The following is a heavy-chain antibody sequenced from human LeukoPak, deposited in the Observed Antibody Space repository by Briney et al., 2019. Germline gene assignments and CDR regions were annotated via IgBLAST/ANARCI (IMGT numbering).Heavy chain of an antibody. Sequence: PGGSLILSCAASGFTFSSYSMKWVRQAPGKGLEWVSYISSGSSTIHYADSVKGRFTISRDNDKNSLYLQMNSLRDEDTAVYYCAREGGYSHAFDYWGQGTLVTVSS. D-gene: IGHD3-22*01. V-gene: IGHV3-48*02. CDR3: AREGGYSHAFDY. CDR1: GFTFSSYS. CDR2: ISSGSSTI. J-gene: IGHJ4*02.